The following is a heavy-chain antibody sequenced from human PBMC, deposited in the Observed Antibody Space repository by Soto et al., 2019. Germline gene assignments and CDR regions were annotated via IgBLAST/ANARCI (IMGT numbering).Heavy chain of an antibody. J-gene: IGHJ6*03. CDR2: IRSKANSYAT. D-gene: IGHD6-19*01. V-gene: IGHV3-73*01. Sequence: PGGSLRLSCAASGFTFSGSAMHWVRQASGKGLEWVGRIRSKANSYATAYAASVKGRFTISRDDSKNTAYLQMNSLKTEDTAVYYCTRLPSRQWLGTHYYYYYMDVWGKGTTVTVSS. CDR3: TRLPSRQWLGTHYYYYYMDV. CDR1: GFTFSGSA.